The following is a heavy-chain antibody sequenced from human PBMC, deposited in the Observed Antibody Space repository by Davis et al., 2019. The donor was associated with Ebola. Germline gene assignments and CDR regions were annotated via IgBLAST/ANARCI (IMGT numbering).Heavy chain of an antibody. V-gene: IGHV1-18*01. Sequence: AASVKVSCKASGYTFTSCGISWVRQAPGQGLEWMGWISAYTGDTNYAQKFQGRVTMTTDRSTHTAYLELRSLRSDDTAVYYCTRGPSYDSGVIGAFDIWGQGTTITVSS. D-gene: IGHD4-17*01. CDR3: TRGPSYDSGVIGAFDI. J-gene: IGHJ3*02. CDR1: GYTFTSCG. CDR2: ISAYTGDT.